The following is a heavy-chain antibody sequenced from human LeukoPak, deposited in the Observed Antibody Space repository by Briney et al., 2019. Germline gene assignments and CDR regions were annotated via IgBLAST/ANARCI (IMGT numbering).Heavy chain of an antibody. CDR2: IIPIFGTA. D-gene: IGHD3-9*01. Sequence: SVKVSCKASGGTFSSYAISWLRQPPAQGVEWMGRIIPIFGTANYAQNIQGRVTITTDESTSTAYMELSSLRSEDTAVYYCARNPFDILTGYGYYIDYWGQGTLVTVSS. J-gene: IGHJ4*02. V-gene: IGHV1-69*05. CDR1: GGTFSSYA. CDR3: ARNPFDILTGYGYYIDY.